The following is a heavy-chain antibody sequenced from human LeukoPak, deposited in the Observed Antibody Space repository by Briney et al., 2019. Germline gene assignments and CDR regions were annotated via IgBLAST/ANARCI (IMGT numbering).Heavy chain of an antibody. CDR3: ARGGTYQPLLGY. CDR2: ISISSKYI. J-gene: IGHJ4*02. V-gene: IGHV3-21*01. Sequence: TARSLRLSCAASGFTFTSNSMEWDRPAPRKWREWVSSISISSKYIYYADSVTSPVTISRDNAQNSLYLRSNILRDESTRAYFCARGGTYQPLLGYWGQGTLVTVSS. D-gene: IGHD2-2*01. CDR1: GFTFTSNS.